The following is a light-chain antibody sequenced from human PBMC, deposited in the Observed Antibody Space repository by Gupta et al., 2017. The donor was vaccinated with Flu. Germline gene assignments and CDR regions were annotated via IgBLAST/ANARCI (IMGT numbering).Light chain of an antibody. CDR3: QSYDSSNQV. J-gene: IGLJ3*02. V-gene: IGLV6-57*01. CDR2: EDN. CDR1: SGSIASNY. Sequence: FMLTQPHSVSESPGQTVTISCTRSSGSIASNYVQWYQQRPGSSPTTVIYEDNQRPSGVPDRFSGSIDSSSNSASLTSSGLKTEDEADYYCQSYDSSNQVFGGGTKLTVL.